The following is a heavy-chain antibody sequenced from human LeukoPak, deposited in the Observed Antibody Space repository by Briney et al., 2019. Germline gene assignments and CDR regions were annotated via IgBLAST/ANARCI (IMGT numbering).Heavy chain of an antibody. CDR3: AKSPFLYSGSHFDY. D-gene: IGHD1-26*01. V-gene: IGHV3-21*04. CDR1: GFTFSSYS. J-gene: IGHJ4*02. Sequence: GGSLRLSCAASGFTFSSYSMNWVRQAPGKGLEWVSSISSSSSYIYYADSVKGRFTISRDNSKNTLYLQMNSLRAEDTAVYYCAKSPFLYSGSHFDYWGQGTLVTVSS. CDR2: ISSSSSYI.